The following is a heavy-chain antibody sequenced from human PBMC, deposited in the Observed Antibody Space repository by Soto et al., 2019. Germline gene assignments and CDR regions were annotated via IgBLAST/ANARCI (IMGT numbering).Heavy chain of an antibody. Sequence: GGSLRLSWAAAGFTFSNYVLSWVRQAPGKGLEWVSAISGTGGSTYYADSVKGRFTISRDNSKNTLYVQMNSLRLEDTAVYYXXNEGNRXPGPDYWGQRTLVTVSS. J-gene: IGHJ4*02. CDR2: ISGTGGST. CDR1: GFTFSNYV. V-gene: IGHV3-23*01. CDR3: XNEGNRXPGPDY.